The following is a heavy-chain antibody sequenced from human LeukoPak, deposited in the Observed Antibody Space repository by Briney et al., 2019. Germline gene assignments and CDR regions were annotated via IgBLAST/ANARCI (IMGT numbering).Heavy chain of an antibody. J-gene: IGHJ4*02. CDR3: ATDWGQSYDSSGYYYG. D-gene: IGHD3-22*01. CDR1: GYTFTSYG. CDR2: FDPEDGET. V-gene: IGHV1-24*01. Sequence: ASVKVSCKASGYTFTSYGISWVRQAPGKGLEWMGGFDPEDGETIYAQKFQGRVTMTEDTSTDTAYMELSSLRSEDTAVYYCATDWGQSYDSSGYYYGWGQGTLVTVSS.